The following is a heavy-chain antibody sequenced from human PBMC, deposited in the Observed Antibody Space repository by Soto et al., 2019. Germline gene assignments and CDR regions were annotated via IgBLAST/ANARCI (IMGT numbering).Heavy chain of an antibody. CDR2: IFTSGST. CDR1: GGSISSYF. J-gene: IGHJ5*02. Sequence: QVQLQESGPGLVKPSETLSLTCTVSGGSISSYFGNWIRQPAGKGLEWIGRIFTSGSTNYNPSLKSRVTLSVDTYKNQFSLKMTSVTAADTAVYYCARGSLNWFDPWGQGTLVTVSS. D-gene: IGHD3-16*02. V-gene: IGHV4-4*07. CDR3: ARGSLNWFDP.